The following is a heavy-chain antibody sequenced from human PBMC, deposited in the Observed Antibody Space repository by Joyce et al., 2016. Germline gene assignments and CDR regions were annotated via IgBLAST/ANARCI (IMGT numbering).Heavy chain of an antibody. D-gene: IGHD2-15*01. Sequence: QVQLQESGPGLVKPSETLSLTCTVSGGSISTYYWSCIRQAAGEGLEWIGHIDSRGSTNNNPSLKSRVTMSVDMSKSQFSLRLSSVTAADTAVYYCARQYCGGGTCDSTSNKWFDLWGQGTLVTVSS. CDR2: IDSRGST. CDR3: ARQYCGGGTCDSTSNKWFDL. V-gene: IGHV4-4*07. CDR1: GGSISTYY. J-gene: IGHJ5*02.